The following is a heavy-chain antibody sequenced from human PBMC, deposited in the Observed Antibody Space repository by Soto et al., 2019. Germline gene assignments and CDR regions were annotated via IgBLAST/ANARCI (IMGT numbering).Heavy chain of an antibody. CDR3: AIGLRVTMVRGVIITPPFDY. CDR1: GFTFSSYS. Sequence: GGCLRLAWAASGFTFSSYSMEWVRQAPGRGLEWVSSIMSRSIYVYYADSVKDRFTISRHNAKNALYLQMNSLRAEDTAVYYCAIGLRVTMVRGVIITPPFDYWGQGTLVTVSS. V-gene: IGHV3-21*01. J-gene: IGHJ4*02. D-gene: IGHD3-10*01. CDR2: IMSRSIYV.